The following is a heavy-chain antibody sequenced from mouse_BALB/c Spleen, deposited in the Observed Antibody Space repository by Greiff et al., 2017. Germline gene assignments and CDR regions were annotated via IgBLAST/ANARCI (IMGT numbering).Heavy chain of an antibody. D-gene: IGHD2-4*01. CDR3: ARDYDVSY. Sequence: EVQGVESGAELVKPGASVKLSCTASGFNIKDTYMHWVKQRPEQGLEWIGRIDPANGNTKYDPKFQGKATITADTSSNTAYLQLSSLTSEDTAVYYCARDYDVSYWGQGTLVTVSA. J-gene: IGHJ3*01. CDR1: GFNIKDTY. V-gene: IGHV14-3*02. CDR2: IDPANGNT.